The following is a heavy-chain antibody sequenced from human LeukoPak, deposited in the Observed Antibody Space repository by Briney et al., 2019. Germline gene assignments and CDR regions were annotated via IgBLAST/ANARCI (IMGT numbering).Heavy chain of an antibody. CDR3: TRRYNYDSSGYYYVRDAFDI. CDR2: IRSKAYGGTT. J-gene: IGHJ3*02. D-gene: IGHD3-22*01. Sequence: GGSLRLSCAASGFTFNSYSMNWVRQAPGKGLEWVGFIRSKAYGGTTKNAASVKGRFTISRDDSRSIAYLQMNSLKTEDTAVYYCTRRYNYDSSGYYYVRDAFDIWGQGTMVTVSS. CDR1: GFTFNSYS. V-gene: IGHV3-49*04.